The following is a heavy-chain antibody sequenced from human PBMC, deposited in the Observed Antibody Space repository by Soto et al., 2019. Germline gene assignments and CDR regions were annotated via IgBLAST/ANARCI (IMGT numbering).Heavy chain of an antibody. CDR1: GFTFSSYG. Sequence: QVQLVESGGGVVQPGRSLRLSCAASGFTFSSYGMHWVRQAPGKGLEWVAVISYDGSNKYYADSVKGRFTISRDNSKNTLYLQMNSLRAEDTAVYYCAKGPRNRDGYNFAFDYWGQGTLVAVSS. V-gene: IGHV3-30*18. D-gene: IGHD5-12*01. CDR3: AKGPRNRDGYNFAFDY. J-gene: IGHJ4*02. CDR2: ISYDGSNK.